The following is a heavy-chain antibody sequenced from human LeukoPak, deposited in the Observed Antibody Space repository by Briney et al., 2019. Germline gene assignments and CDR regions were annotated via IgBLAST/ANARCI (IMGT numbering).Heavy chain of an antibody. V-gene: IGHV3-23*01. D-gene: IGHD7-27*01. Sequence: GGSLRLSCAASGFTFSSYTMSWVRQAPGKGLEWVSTITTRDGNTYYADSVKGRFTVSRDNCKHTLFLQMNSLKAEDTAVYYCAKDGGLWVSAHWGDSWGRGTLVTVSS. CDR1: GFTFSSYT. J-gene: IGHJ4*02. CDR3: AKDGGLWVSAHWGDS. CDR2: ITTRDGNT.